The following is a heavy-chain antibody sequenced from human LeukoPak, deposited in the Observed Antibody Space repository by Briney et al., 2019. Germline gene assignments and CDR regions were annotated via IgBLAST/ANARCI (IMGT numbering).Heavy chain of an antibody. CDR1: GFTFSTYD. Sequence: GGSLRLSCEASGFTFSTYDMHWVRQVTGKGLEWVSAIGAGEDTYYLGSVKGRFTISRENAKNVLYLQMSSLRVEDTAVYYCVREIRETVITRHYYYGIDVWGQGTTVTVSS. D-gene: IGHD1-7*01. V-gene: IGHV3-13*04. CDR2: IGAGEDT. J-gene: IGHJ6*02. CDR3: VREIRETVITRHYYYGIDV.